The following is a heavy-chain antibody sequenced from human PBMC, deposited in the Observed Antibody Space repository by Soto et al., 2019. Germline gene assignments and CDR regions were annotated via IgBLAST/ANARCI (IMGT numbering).Heavy chain of an antibody. CDR2: IYYSGST. CDR3: ARALRYFDCFHYYLYAFAA. D-gene: IGHD3-9*01. Sequence: SETLSLTCTGSGGSISSSSYYWGWIRQPPGKGLEWIGSIYYSGSTYYNPSLKSRVTISVNTSKNQFSLKLSSVTAADTAVYYCARALRYFDCFHYYLYAFAARGQAPTIT. CDR1: GGSISSSSYY. J-gene: IGHJ6*02. V-gene: IGHV4-39*01.